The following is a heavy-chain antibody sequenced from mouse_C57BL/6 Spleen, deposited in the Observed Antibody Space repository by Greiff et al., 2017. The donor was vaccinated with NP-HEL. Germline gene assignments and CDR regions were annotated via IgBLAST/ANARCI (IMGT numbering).Heavy chain of an antibody. D-gene: IGHD1-1*01. CDR2: IHPNSGST. CDR1: GYTFTSYW. Sequence: VKLQQPGAELVKPGASVKLSCKASGYTFTSYWMHWVKQRPGQGLEWIGMIHPNSGSTNYNEKFKSKATLTVDKSSSTAYMQLSSLTSEDSAVYYCARKDYGSSGAMDYWGQGTSVTVSS. V-gene: IGHV1-64*01. J-gene: IGHJ4*01. CDR3: ARKDYGSSGAMDY.